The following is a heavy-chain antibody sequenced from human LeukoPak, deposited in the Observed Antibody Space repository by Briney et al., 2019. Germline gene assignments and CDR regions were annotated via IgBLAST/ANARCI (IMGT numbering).Heavy chain of an antibody. V-gene: IGHV3-23*01. Sequence: GGSLRLSCAASGFTFSSYAMSWVHQAPGKGLEWVSAISGSGGSTYYADSVKGRFTISRDNSKNTLYLQMNSLRAEDTAVYYCAKFVSPLLWGVLYYFDYWGQGTLVTVSS. D-gene: IGHD2-2*01. J-gene: IGHJ4*02. CDR1: GFTFSSYA. CDR2: ISGSGGST. CDR3: AKFVSPLLWGVLYYFDY.